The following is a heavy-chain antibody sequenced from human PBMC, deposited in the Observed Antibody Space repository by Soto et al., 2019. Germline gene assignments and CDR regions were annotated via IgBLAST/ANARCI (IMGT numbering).Heavy chain of an antibody. Sequence: QVQLVQSGAEVKKPGSSVKVSCKASGGTFSSYAISWVRQAPGQGLEWMGGIIPIFGTANYAQKFQGRVTITADXPXXXAXXELSSLRSEDTAVYYCARREVLGDNDILTGRWFDPWGQGTLVTVSS. V-gene: IGHV1-69*12. D-gene: IGHD3-9*01. CDR2: IIPIFGTA. CDR1: GGTFSSYA. CDR3: ARREVLGDNDILTGRWFDP. J-gene: IGHJ5*02.